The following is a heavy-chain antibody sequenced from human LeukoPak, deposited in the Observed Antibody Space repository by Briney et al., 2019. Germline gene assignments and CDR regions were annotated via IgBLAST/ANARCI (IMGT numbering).Heavy chain of an antibody. D-gene: IGHD4-23*01. CDR3: ARASIYGGYWYFDL. V-gene: IGHV4-59*01. Sequence: SETLSLTCTVSGGSISSYYWSWIRQPPGKGLEWIGYIYYSGSTNYNPSLKSRVTISVDTSKSQFSLKLTSVTAADAAVYYCARASIYGGYWYFDLWGRGTLVTVSS. CDR1: GGSISSYY. J-gene: IGHJ2*01. CDR2: IYYSGST.